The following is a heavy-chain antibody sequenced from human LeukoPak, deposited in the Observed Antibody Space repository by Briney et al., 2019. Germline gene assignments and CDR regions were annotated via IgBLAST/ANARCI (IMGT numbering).Heavy chain of an antibody. CDR2: IYYSGST. Sequence: SETLSLTCTVSGGSISSYYWSWIRQPPGRGLVWIGYIYYSGSTNSNPSLKSRVTISVDTSKNQFSLKLSSVTAADTAVYYCARVAGYSSSWYRAYFDYWGQGTLVTVFS. CDR3: ARVAGYSSSWYRAYFDY. J-gene: IGHJ4*02. V-gene: IGHV4-59*01. D-gene: IGHD6-13*01. CDR1: GGSISSYY.